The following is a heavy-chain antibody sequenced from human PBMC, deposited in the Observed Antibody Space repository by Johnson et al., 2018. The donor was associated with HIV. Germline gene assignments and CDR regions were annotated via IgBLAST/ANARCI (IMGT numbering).Heavy chain of an antibody. Sequence: QVQLVESGGGVVQPGRSLRLSCAASGFTFSSYAMHWVRRAPGNGLEWVAVISYDGSNKYYADSVKGRFTISRDNSKNTLYLQMNSLRVEDTAVYYCARDRAPVYSSSSTPFDALESWGQGTVVSVSS. J-gene: IGHJ3*02. D-gene: IGHD6-6*01. CDR3: ARDRAPVYSSSSTPFDALES. CDR2: ISYDGSNK. V-gene: IGHV3-30*04. CDR1: GFTFSSYA.